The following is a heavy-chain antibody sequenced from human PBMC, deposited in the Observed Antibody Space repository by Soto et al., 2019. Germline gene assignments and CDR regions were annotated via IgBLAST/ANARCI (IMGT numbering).Heavy chain of an antibody. D-gene: IGHD6-25*01. V-gene: IGHV5-51*01. CDR3: ARQESSGSSSWFDP. CDR2: IYPGDSDT. Sequence: GESLKISCKGSGYSFTSYWIGWVRQMPGKGLEWMGIIYPGDSDTRYSPSFQGQVTISAGKSISTAYLQCNSLQASDTAMYYCARQESSGSSSWFDPWGQGTLVTVSS. J-gene: IGHJ5*02. CDR1: GYSFTSYW.